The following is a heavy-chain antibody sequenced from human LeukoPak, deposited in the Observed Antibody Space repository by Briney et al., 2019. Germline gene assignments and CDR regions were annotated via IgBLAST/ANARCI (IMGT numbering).Heavy chain of an antibody. CDR3: ARTSYNWNSCFDY. V-gene: IGHV3-7*05. J-gene: IGHJ4*02. Sequence: GGSLRLSCAASGFTFSSYWMSWVRQAPGKGLEWVANIKQDGSEKYYVDSVKGRFTISRDNAKNSLYLQMNSLIAEDTAVYYCARTSYNWNSCFDYWGQGTLVTVSS. CDR2: IKQDGSEK. CDR1: GFTFSSYW. D-gene: IGHD1-7*01.